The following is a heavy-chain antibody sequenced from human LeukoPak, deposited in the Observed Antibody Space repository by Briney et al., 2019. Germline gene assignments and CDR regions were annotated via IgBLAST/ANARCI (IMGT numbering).Heavy chain of an antibody. CDR1: GFTFGNSW. J-gene: IGHJ3*01. Sequence: GGSLKLSCAASGFTFGNSWVHWVRQAPGKGLVWVSLINADGSTATYADSVKGRFTISRDNARNTLSLQMNSLTIEDTAVYYCVVVVEPPDSDGFDVWGQGTMITVSS. V-gene: IGHV3-74*01. CDR3: VVVVEPPDSDGFDV. D-gene: IGHD1-14*01. CDR2: INADGSTA.